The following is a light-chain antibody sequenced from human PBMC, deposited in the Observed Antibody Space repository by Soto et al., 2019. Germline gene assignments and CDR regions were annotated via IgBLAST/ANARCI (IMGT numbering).Light chain of an antibody. J-gene: IGLJ1*01. CDR3: TSYAGSNNRYV. CDR2: EIN. CDR1: SSDVGGYNF. V-gene: IGLV2-8*01. Sequence: QSVLTQPPSASGSPGQSVTISCTGTSSDVGGYNFVSWYQQQPGKAPKLIIYEINKRPSGVPDRFSGSKSGNTASLTVSGLHAEDEADYYCTSYAGSNNRYVFGTGTKLTVL.